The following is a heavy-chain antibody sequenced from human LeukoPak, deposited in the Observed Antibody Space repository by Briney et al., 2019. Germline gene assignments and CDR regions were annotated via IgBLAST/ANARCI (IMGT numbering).Heavy chain of an antibody. Sequence: GGSLRLSCAASGFTFSSYSMNWVRQAPGKGLEWVSSISSSSSYIHYADSVKGRFTISRDNAKNSLYLQMNSLRAEDTAVYYCARDGGAFDIWGQGTMVTVSS. CDR1: GFTFSSYS. CDR3: ARDGGAFDI. V-gene: IGHV3-21*01. J-gene: IGHJ3*02. CDR2: ISSSSSYI.